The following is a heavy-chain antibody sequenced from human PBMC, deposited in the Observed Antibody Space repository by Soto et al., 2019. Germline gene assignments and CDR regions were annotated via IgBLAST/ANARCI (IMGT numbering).Heavy chain of an antibody. Sequence: QVQLVESGGGVVQPGRSLRLSCAASGFTFSSYAMHWVRQAPGKGLEWVAVISYDGSNKYYADSVKGRFTISRDNSKNTLYLQMNSLRAEDTAVYYCASTGSGWYLDYWCQGTLVTVSS. J-gene: IGHJ4*02. D-gene: IGHD6-19*01. CDR2: ISYDGSNK. V-gene: IGHV3-30-3*01. CDR1: GFTFSSYA. CDR3: ASTGSGWYLDY.